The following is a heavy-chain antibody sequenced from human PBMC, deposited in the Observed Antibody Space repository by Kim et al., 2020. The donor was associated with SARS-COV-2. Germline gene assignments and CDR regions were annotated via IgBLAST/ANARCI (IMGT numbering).Heavy chain of an antibody. V-gene: IGHV1-69*01. D-gene: IGHD3-10*01. CDR3: ASAVVQGVNNNWFDP. J-gene: IGHJ5*02. Sequence: RKIQGRVTITADDSTSTAYMELSSLRSEDTAVYYCASAVVQGVNNNWFDPWGQGTLVTVSS.